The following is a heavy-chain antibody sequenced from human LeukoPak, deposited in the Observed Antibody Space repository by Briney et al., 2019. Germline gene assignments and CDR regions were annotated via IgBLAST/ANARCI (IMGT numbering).Heavy chain of an antibody. V-gene: IGHV3-7*01. Sequence: GGSLRLSCAASGFTFSSYWMSWVRQAPGKGLEWVANIKQDGSEKDYVDSVKGRFTISRDNAKNSLYLQMNSLRAEDTAVYYCASLNYYDSSGNFDYWGQGTLVTVSS. D-gene: IGHD3-22*01. J-gene: IGHJ4*02. CDR3: ASLNYYDSSGNFDY. CDR1: GFTFSSYW. CDR2: IKQDGSEK.